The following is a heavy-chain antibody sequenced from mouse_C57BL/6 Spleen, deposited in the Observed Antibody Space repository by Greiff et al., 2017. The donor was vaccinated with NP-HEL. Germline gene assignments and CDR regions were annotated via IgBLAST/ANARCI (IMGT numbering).Heavy chain of an antibody. V-gene: IGHV1-26*01. D-gene: IGHD2-3*01. CDR2: INPNNGGT. Sequence: EVQLQQSGPELVKPGASVKISCKASGYTFTDYYMNWVKQSHGKSLEWIGDINPNNGGTSYNQKFKGKATLTVDKSSSTAYMELRSLTSEDSAVYYCASQISIYDGYYRAMDYWGQGTSVTVSS. CDR1: GYTFTDYY. J-gene: IGHJ4*01. CDR3: ASQISIYDGYYRAMDY.